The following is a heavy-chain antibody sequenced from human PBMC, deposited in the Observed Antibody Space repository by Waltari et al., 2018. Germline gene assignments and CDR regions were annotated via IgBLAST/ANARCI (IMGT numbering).Heavy chain of an antibody. CDR3: AKGPGYSSGWKT. V-gene: IGHV3-23*01. CDR1: GFPFRRYA. CDR2: MSGSGGST. D-gene: IGHD6-19*01. J-gene: IGHJ5*02. Sequence: EVQLLESGGGLVQPGGSLRLSCAASGFPFRRYAMSWVRQAPGDGLEWVSAMSGSGGSTYYADSVKGRFTISRDNSKSTLYLQMNSLRAEDTAVYYCAKGPGYSSGWKTWGQGTLVTVSS.